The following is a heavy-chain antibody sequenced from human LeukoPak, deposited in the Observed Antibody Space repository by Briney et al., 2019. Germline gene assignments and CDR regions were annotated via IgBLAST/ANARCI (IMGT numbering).Heavy chain of an antibody. V-gene: IGHV1-18*01. CDR2: ISAYNGKT. Sequence: GASVKVSCKTSGYTFTRYGISWVRQAPGQGLEWMDWISAYNGKTDYAQNVQARVTLSTDTSTSTAYMELRSLRSDDTAVYYCARDTYTSVTAMDVWGKGTTVTVSS. CDR1: GYTFTRYG. J-gene: IGHJ6*03. CDR3: ARDTYTSVTAMDV. D-gene: IGHD4-17*01.